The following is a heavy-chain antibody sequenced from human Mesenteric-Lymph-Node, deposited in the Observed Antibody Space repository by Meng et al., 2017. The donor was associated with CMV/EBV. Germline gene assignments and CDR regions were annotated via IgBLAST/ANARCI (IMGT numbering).Heavy chain of an antibody. CDR3: AGHEGIAAAGQWFDP. Sequence: SGGPLSRSGYYLGSIRQPPGKGLEWIGSIFYSGRTFYNPSLKRRVTISVDTSKNQFSLKLTSVTAADTAVYYCAGHEGIAAAGQWFDPWGQGTLVTVSS. J-gene: IGHJ5*02. D-gene: IGHD6-13*01. CDR1: GGPLSRSGYY. CDR2: IFYSGRT. V-gene: IGHV4-39*01.